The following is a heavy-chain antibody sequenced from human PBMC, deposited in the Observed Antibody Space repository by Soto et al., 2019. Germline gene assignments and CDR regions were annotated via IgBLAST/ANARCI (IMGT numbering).Heavy chain of an antibody. D-gene: IGHD2-8*01. CDR1: GFTFSSYG. J-gene: IGHJ4*01. Sequence: GGSLRLSCAASGFTFSSYGVHWVRQAPGKGLEWVAVICYDGSNKYYGDAVKGRFTISRDNSKSTLYLQMNSLRAEDTAVYYCARAFCTNGVCYYFFDYWGHGTLVTVSS. CDR3: ARAFCTNGVCYYFFDY. CDR2: ICYDGSNK. V-gene: IGHV3-33*01.